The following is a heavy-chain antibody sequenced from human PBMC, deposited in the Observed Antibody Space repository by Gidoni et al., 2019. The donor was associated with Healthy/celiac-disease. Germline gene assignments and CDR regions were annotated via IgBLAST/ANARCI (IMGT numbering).Heavy chain of an antibody. CDR3: ARRYDCGGDCPFDY. D-gene: IGHD2-21*02. Sequence: EVQLVESGGGLVQPGGSLRLSCAASGFTFSSDWMHWVRPVPGKGLLWVSRINRDGRSTSDADSVKGRFTISRDNAKNTLYLQMNSLRGEDTAVYYCARRYDCGGDCPFDYWGQGTLVTVSS. CDR2: INRDGRST. J-gene: IGHJ4*02. V-gene: IGHV3-74*01. CDR1: GFTFSSDW.